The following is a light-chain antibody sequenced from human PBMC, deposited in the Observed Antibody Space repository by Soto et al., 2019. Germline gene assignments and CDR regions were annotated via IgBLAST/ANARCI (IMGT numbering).Light chain of an antibody. CDR1: QSVLYSSNNKNY. Sequence: DIVMTQSPDSLAVSLGERATINCKSSQSVLYSSNNKNYLAWYQQKPGQPPKLLIYWAATRESGVPDRFSGSGSGTDFPLTIGRLQAEYVAVYYCQQYYSTPLTFGGGTKVEIK. CDR3: QQYYSTPLT. J-gene: IGKJ4*01. CDR2: WAA. V-gene: IGKV4-1*01.